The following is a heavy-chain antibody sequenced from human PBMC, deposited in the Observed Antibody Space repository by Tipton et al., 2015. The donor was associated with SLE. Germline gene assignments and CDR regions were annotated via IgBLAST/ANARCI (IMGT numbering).Heavy chain of an antibody. CDR3: ARGPDVIQGTFQH. CDR1: GASISSYY. CDR2: IYTSGST. D-gene: IGHD2-21*01. V-gene: IGHV4-4*07. Sequence: TLPLTCTVSGASISSYYWSWIRQPAGKGLEWIGRIYTSGSTNYNPSLKSRVTISVDTAKNQFSLKLSSVTAADTAVYYCARGPDVIQGTFQHWGQGTMAPVTS. J-gene: IGHJ1*01.